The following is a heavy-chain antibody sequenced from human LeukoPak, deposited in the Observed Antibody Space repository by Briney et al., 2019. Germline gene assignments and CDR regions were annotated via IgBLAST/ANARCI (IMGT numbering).Heavy chain of an antibody. Sequence: SQTLSLTCVISGDSVSSNSAAWNWIRQSPSRGLEWLGRTYYRSKWYYDYSVAVKSRVTINPDTSKNQFSLQLSSVTPEDTAFFFFFKGPVWGSTIFDCWGQGTLVTVSS. CDR1: GDSVSSNSAA. J-gene: IGHJ4*02. V-gene: IGHV6-1*01. D-gene: IGHD3-16*01. CDR3: FKGPVWGSTIFDC. CDR2: TYYRSKWYY.